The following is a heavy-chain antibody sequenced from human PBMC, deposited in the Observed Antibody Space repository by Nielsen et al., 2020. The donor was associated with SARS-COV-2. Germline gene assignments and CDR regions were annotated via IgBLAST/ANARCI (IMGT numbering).Heavy chain of an antibody. Sequence: ASVKVSCKACGYTFARYYMHWVRQAPGQGLEWMGIINPSDGSTAYAQRFQGRVTMTRNTSISTAYMELTSLRSEDSAVYYCARGLGYSSGWYQYYFDYWGRGTLVTVSS. CDR2: INPSDGST. V-gene: IGHV1-46*01. D-gene: IGHD6-19*01. J-gene: IGHJ4*02. CDR3: ARGLGYSSGWYQYYFDY. CDR1: GYTFARYY.